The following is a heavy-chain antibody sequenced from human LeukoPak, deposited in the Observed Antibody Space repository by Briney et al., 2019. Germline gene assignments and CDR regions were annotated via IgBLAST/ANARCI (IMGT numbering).Heavy chain of an antibody. Sequence: GGSLRLSCAASGFTFSSYAMHCVCQAPGRGLEYVSAISSNGGSTYYANSVKGRVIISRDNSKNTLYLQMGSLRAEDVAVYYCARSRGYGGLHDAFDIWGQGTMVTVSS. CDR3: ARSRGYGGLHDAFDI. D-gene: IGHD4/OR15-4a*01. J-gene: IGHJ3*02. CDR2: ISSNGGST. CDR1: GFTFSSYA. V-gene: IGHV3-64*01.